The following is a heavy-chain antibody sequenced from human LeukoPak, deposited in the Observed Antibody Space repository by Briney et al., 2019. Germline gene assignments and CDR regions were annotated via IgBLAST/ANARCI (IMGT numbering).Heavy chain of an antibody. D-gene: IGHD6-13*01. CDR3: ARSGYSSSWYAISSLGY. CDR1: GFTFSSYA. Sequence: GGSLRLSCAASGFTFSSYAMHWVRQAPGKGLEYVSAISSNGGSTYYANSVKGRFTISRDNSKNTLYLQMGSLRAEDMAVYYCARSGYSSSWYAISSLGYWGQGTLVTVSS. J-gene: IGHJ4*02. CDR2: ISSNGGST. V-gene: IGHV3-64*01.